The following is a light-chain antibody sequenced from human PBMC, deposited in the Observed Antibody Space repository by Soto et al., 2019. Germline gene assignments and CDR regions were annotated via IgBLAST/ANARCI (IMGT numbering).Light chain of an antibody. CDR3: QHYGSSQWTFGQWT. V-gene: IGKV3-20*01. Sequence: IVLTQSPGTVSLSPGERATLSCRASQTGSSSYLAWYQQKPGQAPRLLIYGASTRATGIPDRFSGSGSGTDFTLTLSRLAPEDSAVYFCQHYGSSQWTFGQWTFGQGTKVEIK. J-gene: IGKJ1*01. CDR2: GAS. CDR1: QTGSSSY.